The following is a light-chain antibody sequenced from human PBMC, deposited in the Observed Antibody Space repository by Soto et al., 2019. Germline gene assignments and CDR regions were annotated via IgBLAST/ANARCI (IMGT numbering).Light chain of an antibody. V-gene: IGLV1-51*01. Sequence: QAVLTQPPSVSAAPGRKVTISCSGSSSNIGINYVSWYQQFPGTAPQLLIYDNNKRPSGIPDRFSGSKSGTSATLGITGLQTGDEADYYCGTWDSSLSAWVFGGGTKLTVL. J-gene: IGLJ3*02. CDR2: DNN. CDR1: SSNIGINY. CDR3: GTWDSSLSAWV.